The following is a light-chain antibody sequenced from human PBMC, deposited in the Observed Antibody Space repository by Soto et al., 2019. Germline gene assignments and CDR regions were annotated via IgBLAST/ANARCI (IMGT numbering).Light chain of an antibody. V-gene: IGKV3-20*01. CDR3: QQYGSSPT. CDR1: QSVADN. CDR2: GAS. Sequence: EVVMTQSPATLSVSPGERVTLSCRSSQSVADNLAWFQQKPGQAPRRLIYGASSRATGIPDRFSGSGSGTDFTLTISRLEPEDFAVYYCQQYGSSPTFGEGTRLEIK. J-gene: IGKJ5*01.